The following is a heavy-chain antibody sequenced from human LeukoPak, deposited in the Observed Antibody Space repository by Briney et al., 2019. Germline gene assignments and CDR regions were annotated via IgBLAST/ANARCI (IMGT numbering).Heavy chain of an antibody. D-gene: IGHD6-13*01. J-gene: IGHJ5*02. CDR2: MNPNSGNT. CDR3: ARDGYSSSWYVGWNWFDP. Sequence: ASVKVSCKASGYTFTSYGINWVRQATGQGLEWMGWMNPNSGNTGYAQKFQGRVTMTRDMSTSTVYMELSSLRSEDTAVYYCARDGYSSSWYVGWNWFDPWGQGTLVTVSS. V-gene: IGHV1-8*01. CDR1: GYTFTSYG.